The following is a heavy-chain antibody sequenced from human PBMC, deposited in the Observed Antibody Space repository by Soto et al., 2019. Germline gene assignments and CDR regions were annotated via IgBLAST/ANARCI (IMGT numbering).Heavy chain of an antibody. Sequence: QVQLVQSGAEVKKPGASVRVSCKASGYTFSGHYMHWIRQAPGQGPEWLGWINANSGDTDRAPKFQDRLTMTRDTSISTASMELSRLRSDDTAVYYCARGGALDGTSPPFNHWGQGTLVTVSS. CDR1: GYTFSGHY. CDR2: INANSGDT. CDR3: ARGGALDGTSPPFNH. J-gene: IGHJ4*02. V-gene: IGHV1-2*02. D-gene: IGHD6-19*01.